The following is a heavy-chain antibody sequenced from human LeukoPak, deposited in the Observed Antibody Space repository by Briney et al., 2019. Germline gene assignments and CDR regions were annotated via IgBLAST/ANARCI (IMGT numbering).Heavy chain of an antibody. V-gene: IGHV3-21*01. CDR2: ISSSSSNK. D-gene: IGHD3-16*01. CDR1: GFTFSRYS. CDR3: ARDPPSRGTRYFDY. J-gene: IGHJ4*02. Sequence: SGGSLRLSCAASGFTFSRYSMNWVRQAPGEGSEWVSSISSSSSNKDYVDSVKGRFTVSRDNAKNSLYLQMDSLRVEDTAVYYCARDPPSRGTRYFDYWGQGILVTVSS.